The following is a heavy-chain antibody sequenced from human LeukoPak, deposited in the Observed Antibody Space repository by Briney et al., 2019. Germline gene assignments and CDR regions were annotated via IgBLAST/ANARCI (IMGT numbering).Heavy chain of an antibody. CDR1: GGSISSYY. Sequence: SETLSLTCTVSGGSISSYYWSWIRQPAGKGLEWIGRIYTSGSTNYNPSLKSRVTMSVDTSNNQFSLKLSSVTAADTAVYYCARGDYYDSSGYYVGDAFDIWGQGTMVTVSS. D-gene: IGHD3-22*01. J-gene: IGHJ3*02. CDR2: IYTSGST. V-gene: IGHV4-4*07. CDR3: ARGDYYDSSGYYVGDAFDI.